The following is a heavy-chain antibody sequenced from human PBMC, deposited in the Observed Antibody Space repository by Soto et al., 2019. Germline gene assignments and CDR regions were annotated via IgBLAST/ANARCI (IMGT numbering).Heavy chain of an antibody. CDR3: ARGYCSRTSCYTGDAFDI. CDR2: ISSSSRYM. V-gene: IGHV3-21*01. Sequence: EVQLVGSGGGLVKPGGSLRLSCAASGFTFSSYNMNWVRQAPGKGLEWVSSISSSSRYMYYADSVKGRLTISRDNAKNSLYLHMNSLRAEDTAVYYCARGYCSRTSCYTGDAFDIWGQGTVVTVSS. D-gene: IGHD2-2*02. J-gene: IGHJ3*02. CDR1: GFTFSSYN.